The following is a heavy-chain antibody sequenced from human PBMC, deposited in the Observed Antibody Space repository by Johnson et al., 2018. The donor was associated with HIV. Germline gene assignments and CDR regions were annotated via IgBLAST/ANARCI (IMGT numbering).Heavy chain of an antibody. D-gene: IGHD3-22*01. Sequence: MMLVESGGGLVQPGRSLRVSCAASGFTFDDYAMHWVRQAPGKGLEWVSVIYSGGRTYYADSVKGRFTISRDNSKNTLYLQMNSLRAEDTAVYYCASQIYDYDSGGYSGVFDIWGQGTMVTVSS. V-gene: IGHV3-66*04. CDR3: ASQIYDYDSGGYSGVFDI. CDR2: IYSGGRT. J-gene: IGHJ3*02. CDR1: GFTFDDYA.